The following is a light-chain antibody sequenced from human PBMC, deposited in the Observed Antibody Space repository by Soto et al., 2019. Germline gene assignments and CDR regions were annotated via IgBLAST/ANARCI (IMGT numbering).Light chain of an antibody. CDR2: GAS. CDR1: QSVSSN. V-gene: IGKV3-20*01. CDR3: QQYGSSLWT. J-gene: IGKJ1*01. Sequence: VMRQSPATLCVSPGEGATLSCRASQSVSSNLAWYRQKPGQAPRLLIYGASSRATGIPDRFSGSGSGTDFTLTISRLEPEDFAVYYCQQYGSSLWTFCQGTKVDI.